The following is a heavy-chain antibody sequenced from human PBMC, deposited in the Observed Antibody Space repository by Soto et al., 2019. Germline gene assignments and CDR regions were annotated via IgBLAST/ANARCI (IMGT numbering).Heavy chain of an antibody. CDR3: ARVGNKELPYLTYYDFWSGRWCYMDV. CDR1: GGSISSYY. V-gene: IGHV4-59*01. J-gene: IGHJ6*03. Sequence: SETLSLTCTVSGGSISSYYWSWIRQPPGKGLEWIGYIYYSGSTNYNPSLKSRVTISVDTSKNQFSLKLSSVTAADTAVYYCARVGNKELPYLTYYDFWSGRWCYMDVWGKGTTVTVSS. D-gene: IGHD3-3*01. CDR2: IYYSGST.